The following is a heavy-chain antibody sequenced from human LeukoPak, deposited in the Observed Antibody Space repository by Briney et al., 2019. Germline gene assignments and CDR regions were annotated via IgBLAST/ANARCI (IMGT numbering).Heavy chain of an antibody. J-gene: IGHJ6*03. Sequence: PSETLSLTCSVSGGSISSYYWSWIRQPPGKGLESIGYIYYSGSTNYNPSLKSRVTISVDTSRNQFSLKLSSVTAADTAVYYCARAWTGDYYYYIDVWGKGTTVTVSS. V-gene: IGHV4-59*01. CDR3: ARAWTGDYYYYIDV. D-gene: IGHD1-1*01. CDR1: GGSISSYY. CDR2: IYYSGST.